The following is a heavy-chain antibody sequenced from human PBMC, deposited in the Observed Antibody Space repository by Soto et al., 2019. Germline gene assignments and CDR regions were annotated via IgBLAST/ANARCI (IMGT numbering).Heavy chain of an antibody. CDR3: STEQYKWNSNYQYHHYYMDV. D-gene: IGHD1-7*01. Sequence: EVKLVESGGGLVEPGGSLRLSCEASGFTFNNVWMSWVRQAPGKGLEWVGHIKNKADGGTTEYAAPVKGRFILSRDDSKNTLYLQMNSLKTEDTAVYYCSTEQYKWNSNYQYHHYYMDVWGKGTTVTVSS. CDR1: GFTFNNVW. V-gene: IGHV3-15*01. CDR2: IKNKADGGTT. J-gene: IGHJ6*03.